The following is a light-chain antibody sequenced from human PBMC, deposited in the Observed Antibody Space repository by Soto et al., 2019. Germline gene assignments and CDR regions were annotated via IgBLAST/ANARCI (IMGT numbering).Light chain of an antibody. CDR2: GAS. CDR1: QSVTDNY. Sequence: EIVMGPSPATLSLSPGERATLSCRASQSVTDNYLAWYQQKPGQAPRLVISGASSRTSGIPDRFSASGSGTDFTLTISRLEPEDFAVYYCQHYSSSPPAITFGQGTRLEIK. J-gene: IGKJ5*01. V-gene: IGKV3-20*01. CDR3: QHYSSSPPAIT.